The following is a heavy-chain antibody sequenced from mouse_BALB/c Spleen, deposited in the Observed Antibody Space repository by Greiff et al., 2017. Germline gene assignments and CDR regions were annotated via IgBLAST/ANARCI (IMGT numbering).Heavy chain of an antibody. J-gene: IGHJ1*01. D-gene: IGHD1-1*01. CDR3: ARGDYYGYWYFDV. CDR1: GFTFSSYA. V-gene: IGHV5-6-5*01. CDR2: ISSGGST. Sequence: EVKLVESGGGLVKPGGSLKLSCAASGFTFSSYAMSWVRQTPEKRLEWVASISSGGSTYYPDSVKGRFTISRDNARNILYLQMSSLRSEDTAMYYCARGDYYGYWYFDVWGAGTTVTVSS.